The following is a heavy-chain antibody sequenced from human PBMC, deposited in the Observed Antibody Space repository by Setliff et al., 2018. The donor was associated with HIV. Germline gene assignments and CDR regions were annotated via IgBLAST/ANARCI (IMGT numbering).Heavy chain of an antibody. V-gene: IGHV3-23*05. CDR3: TKRGSYGSFHYMDV. CDR1: GFTFSQFG. D-gene: IGHD3-16*02. Sequence: GSLRLSCEASGFTFSQFGMSWVRQAAGKGLEWVSTIYSGGGANYGAAVKGRFIISRDNSKDTLYLQMNSLRAEDTAVYYCTKRGSYGSFHYMDVWGKGTTVTVSS. J-gene: IGHJ6*03. CDR2: IYSGGGA.